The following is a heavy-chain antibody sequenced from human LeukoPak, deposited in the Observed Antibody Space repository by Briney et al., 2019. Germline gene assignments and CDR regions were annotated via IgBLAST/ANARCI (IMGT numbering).Heavy chain of an antibody. J-gene: IGHJ4*02. D-gene: IGHD6-19*01. CDR1: GYTSTDYY. Sequence: ASVKISCRVSGYTSTDYYMHWVQQAPGKGLEWMGLVDPEDGETIYAEKFQGRVTITADTSTDTAYMELSSLRSEDTAVYYCATARYSSGWAFDYWGQGTLVTVSS. V-gene: IGHV1-69-2*01. CDR3: ATARYSSGWAFDY. CDR2: VDPEDGET.